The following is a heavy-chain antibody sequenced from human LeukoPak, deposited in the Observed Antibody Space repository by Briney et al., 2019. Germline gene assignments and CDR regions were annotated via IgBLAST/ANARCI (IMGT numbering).Heavy chain of an antibody. D-gene: IGHD3-16*02. CDR2: INPNSGGT. CDR1: GYTFTGYY. J-gene: IGHJ4*02. V-gene: IGHV1-2*06. Sequence: GASVKVSCKASGYTFTGYYMHWVRQAPGQGLEWMGRINPNSGGTNYAQKFQGRVTMTRGTSISTAYMELSRLRSDDTAVYYCARGMDDYVWGSYRYFDYWGQGTLVTVSS. CDR3: ARGMDDYVWGSYRYFDY.